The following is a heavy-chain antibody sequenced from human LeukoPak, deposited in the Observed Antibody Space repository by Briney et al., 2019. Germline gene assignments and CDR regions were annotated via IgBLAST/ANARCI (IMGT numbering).Heavy chain of an antibody. CDR2: ISYNGGRK. CDR1: GFSFSGYA. V-gene: IGHV3-30*04. J-gene: IGHJ4*02. Sequence: GGSLRLSCVASGFSFSGYAIHWVRQAPGKELEWVALISYNGGRKDYADSVKGRFTIDRDNSKNTVYLQMNSLRPDDTAIYFCARQEARNYNYEGLDYWGQGNLVTVSS. CDR3: ARQEARNYNYEGLDY. D-gene: IGHD3-10*01.